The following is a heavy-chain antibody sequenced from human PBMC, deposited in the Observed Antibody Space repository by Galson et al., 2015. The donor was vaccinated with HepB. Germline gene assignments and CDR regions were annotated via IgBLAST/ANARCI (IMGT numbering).Heavy chain of an antibody. D-gene: IGHD5-18*01. CDR1: GFTFSNAW. Sequence: SLRLSCAASGFTFSNAWMSWVRQAPGKGLEWVGRIKSKTDGGTTDYAAPVKGRFTISRDDSKNTLYLQMSSLKTEDTAVYYCTTEDRGIYSYLIWGQGTLVTVSS. J-gene: IGHJ4*02. V-gene: IGHV3-15*01. CDR2: IKSKTDGGTT. CDR3: TTEDRGIYSYLI.